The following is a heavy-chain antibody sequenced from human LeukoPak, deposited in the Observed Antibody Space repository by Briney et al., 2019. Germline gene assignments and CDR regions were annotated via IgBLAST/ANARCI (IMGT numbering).Heavy chain of an antibody. J-gene: IGHJ4*02. CDR3: ASWYYYDSSGYPNGNHY. V-gene: IGHV4-38-2*02. Sequence: SETLSLTCTVSGYSISSGYYWGWVRQPPGKGLEWIGSIYHSGSTCYNPSLKSRVTISVDTSKNQFSLKLSSVTAADTAVYYCASWYYYDSSGYPNGNHYWGQGTLVTVSS. CDR1: GYSISSGYY. D-gene: IGHD3-22*01. CDR2: IYHSGST.